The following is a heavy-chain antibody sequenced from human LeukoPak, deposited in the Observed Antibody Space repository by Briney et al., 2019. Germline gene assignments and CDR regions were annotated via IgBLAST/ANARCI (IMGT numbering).Heavy chain of an antibody. CDR1: GFPFSSYA. Sequence: GGSLRLSCAASGFPFSSYAMSWVRQAPGKGLEWVSAISAGGRSTYYADSVEGRFTISRDNSKNTLYLQVNSLRAEDAAVYYCAKDGFDSSGYDQFFDYWGQGTLVTVSS. CDR3: AKDGFDSSGYDQFFDY. D-gene: IGHD3-22*01. V-gene: IGHV3-23*01. CDR2: ISAGGRST. J-gene: IGHJ4*02.